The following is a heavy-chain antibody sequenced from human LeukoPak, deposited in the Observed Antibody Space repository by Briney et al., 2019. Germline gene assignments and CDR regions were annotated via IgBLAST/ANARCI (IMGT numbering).Heavy chain of an antibody. V-gene: IGHV3-7*01. CDR1: GFTFTSYW. CDR3: AKEETGSYSVGSFDY. CDR2: IKQDGNEK. Sequence: AGGSLRLSCAASGFTFTSYWMSWVRQPPGKGLEWVANIKQDGNEKYYLDSVKGRFTISRDNAKNSLYLQMDSLRAEDTAVYYCAKEETGSYSVGSFDYWGQGTLVTVSS. J-gene: IGHJ4*02. D-gene: IGHD1-26*01.